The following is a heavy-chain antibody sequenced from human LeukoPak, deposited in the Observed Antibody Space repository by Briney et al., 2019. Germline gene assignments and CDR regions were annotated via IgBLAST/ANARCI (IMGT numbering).Heavy chain of an antibody. J-gene: IGHJ4*02. Sequence: SVKVSCKASGFTFTSSAMQWVRQARGQRLEWIGWIVVGSGNTNYAQKIQERVTITRDMSTSTAYMELSSLRSEDTAVYYCAAAEYRGSPADYWGQGTLVTVSS. D-gene: IGHD1-1*01. CDR1: GFTFTSSA. CDR2: IVVGSGNT. CDR3: AAAEYRGSPADY. V-gene: IGHV1-58*02.